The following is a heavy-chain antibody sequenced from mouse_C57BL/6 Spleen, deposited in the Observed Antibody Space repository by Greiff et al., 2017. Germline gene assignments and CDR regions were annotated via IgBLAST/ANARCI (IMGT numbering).Heavy chain of an antibody. D-gene: IGHD1-1*01. V-gene: IGHV1-15*01. J-gene: IGHJ4*01. CDR1: GYTFTDYE. CDR2: IDPETGGT. Sequence: VQLQQSGAELVRPGASVTLSCKASGYTFTDYELHWVKQTPVHGLEWIGAIDPETGGTAYNQKFKGKAILTAAKSSSTAYMELRSLTSADSAVFYCTRFRGSSTYYYAKDYWGQGTSVTVSS. CDR3: TRFRGSSTYYYAKDY.